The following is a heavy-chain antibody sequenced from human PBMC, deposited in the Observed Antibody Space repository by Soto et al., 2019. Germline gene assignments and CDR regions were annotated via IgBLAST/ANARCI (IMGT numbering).Heavy chain of an antibody. CDR3: ARIDNGVCYAPQDWYFDL. Sequence: SGPTLVNPTQTLTLTCTFSGFSLSTSGMCVSWIRQPPGKALEWLALIDWDDDKYYSTSLKTRLTISKDTSKNQVVLTMTNMDPVDTAKYYCARIDNGVCYAPQDWYFDLWGRGTLVTVSS. CDR1: GFSLSTSGMC. J-gene: IGHJ2*01. D-gene: IGHD2-8*01. V-gene: IGHV2-70*01. CDR2: IDWDDDK.